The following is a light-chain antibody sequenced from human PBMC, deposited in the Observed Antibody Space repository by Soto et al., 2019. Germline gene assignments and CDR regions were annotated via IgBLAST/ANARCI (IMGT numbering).Light chain of an antibody. CDR3: SSYRSASTPVV. Sequence: QSVLTQPASVSGSPGQSITISCTGTSSDVGGYKYVSWYQHHPGKAPKLMIYDVGNRPSGVSSRFSGSKSGNTASLTISGLQAEDEADYYCSSYRSASTPVVFGGGTKLTVL. CDR2: DVG. V-gene: IGLV2-14*03. J-gene: IGLJ2*01. CDR1: SSDVGGYKY.